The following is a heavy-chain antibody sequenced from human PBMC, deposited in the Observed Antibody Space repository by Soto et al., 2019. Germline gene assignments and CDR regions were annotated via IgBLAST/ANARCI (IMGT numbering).Heavy chain of an antibody. Sequence: GASVKVSCKASGCTFSSYAISWVRQAPGQGLEWMGGIIPIFGTANYAQKFQGRVTITADESTSTAYMELSSLRSEDTAVYYCARSGYSSRPDYYYYGMDVWGQGTTVTVSS. CDR1: GCTFSSYA. J-gene: IGHJ6*02. D-gene: IGHD6-13*01. V-gene: IGHV1-69*13. CDR3: ARSGYSSRPDYYYYGMDV. CDR2: IIPIFGTA.